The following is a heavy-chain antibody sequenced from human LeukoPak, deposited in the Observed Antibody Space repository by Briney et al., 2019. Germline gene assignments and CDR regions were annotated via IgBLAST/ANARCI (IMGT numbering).Heavy chain of an antibody. CDR3: AEYYDSSGYYSH. CDR2: IIPIFGTA. J-gene: IGHJ4*02. V-gene: IGHV1-69*13. Sequence: ASVNVSCKASGGTFSSYAISWVRQAPGQGLEWMGGIIPIFGTANYAQKFQGRVTITADESTSTAYMELSSLRSEDTAVYYCAEYYDSSGYYSHWGQGTLVTVSS. CDR1: GGTFSSYA. D-gene: IGHD3-22*01.